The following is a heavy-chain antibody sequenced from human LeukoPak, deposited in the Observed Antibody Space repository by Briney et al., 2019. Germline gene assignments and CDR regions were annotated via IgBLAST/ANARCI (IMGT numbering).Heavy chain of an antibody. CDR1: GLTFNMYG. Sequence: GGPLRLSCIASGLTFNMYGMHWVRQAPGKGLEWVAVRSDDGSAQHYADSVRGRFTISRDNSKNTLSLQMNSLRPEDTAMYFCAKDRDPYSSGTWDSWGQGTLVIVSS. CDR2: RSDDGSAQ. V-gene: IGHV3-30*18. CDR3: AKDRDPYSSGTWDS. J-gene: IGHJ1*01. D-gene: IGHD3-22*01.